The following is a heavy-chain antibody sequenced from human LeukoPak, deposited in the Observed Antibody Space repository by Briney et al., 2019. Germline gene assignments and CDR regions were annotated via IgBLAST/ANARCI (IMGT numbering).Heavy chain of an antibody. Sequence: GESLKISCKGSGYSFTSYWIGWVRQMPGKGLQWMGIIYPGDSDTSYSPSFQGQVTISADKSISTAYLQCSSLKASDTAKYDCARSNSDGSDPNWFDPWGQGTLVTVSS. D-gene: IGHD6-25*01. V-gene: IGHV5-51*01. CDR1: GYSFTSYW. J-gene: IGHJ5*02. CDR2: IYPGDSDT. CDR3: ARSNSDGSDPNWFDP.